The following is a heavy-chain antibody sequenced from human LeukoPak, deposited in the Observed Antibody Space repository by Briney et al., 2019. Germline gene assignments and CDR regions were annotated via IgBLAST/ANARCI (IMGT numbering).Heavy chain of an antibody. Sequence: GGSLRLSCAASGFTFSNAWMSWVRQAPGKGLEWVSSISSSSSYIYYADSVKGRFTISRDNAKNSLYLQMNSLRAEDTAVYYCARDGQLERPYYYYMDVWGKGTTVTVSS. CDR1: GFTFSNAW. CDR3: ARDGQLERPYYYYMDV. D-gene: IGHD1-1*01. V-gene: IGHV3-21*01. CDR2: ISSSSSYI. J-gene: IGHJ6*03.